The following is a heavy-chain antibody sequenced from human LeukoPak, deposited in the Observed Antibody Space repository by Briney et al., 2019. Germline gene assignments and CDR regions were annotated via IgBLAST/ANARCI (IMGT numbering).Heavy chain of an antibody. J-gene: IGHJ4*02. D-gene: IGHD3-10*01. V-gene: IGHV1-18*01. CDR2: ISAYNGNT. Sequence: ASVKVSCKASGYTFTSYGISWARQAPGQGLEWMGWISAYNGNTNYAQKLQGRVTMTTDTSMSTAYMELRSLRSDDTAVYYCARDQYYYGSGSYASPPFDYWGQGTLVTVSS. CDR3: ARDQYYYGSGSYASPPFDY. CDR1: GYTFTSYG.